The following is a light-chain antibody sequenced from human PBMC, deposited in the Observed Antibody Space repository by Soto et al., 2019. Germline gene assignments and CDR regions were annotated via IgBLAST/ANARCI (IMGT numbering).Light chain of an antibody. V-gene: IGLV2-14*01. CDR3: SAYTTSSSRI. CDR2: DVS. J-gene: IGLJ2*01. Sequence: QSVLTQPASVSGSPGQSITISCTGTSNDIGAYNFISWYQQHPDKAPKLMICDVSNRPSGVSNRFSGSKSGNTASLTISGLQAEDEADYYCSAYTTSSSRIFGGGTKLTVL. CDR1: SNDIGAYNF.